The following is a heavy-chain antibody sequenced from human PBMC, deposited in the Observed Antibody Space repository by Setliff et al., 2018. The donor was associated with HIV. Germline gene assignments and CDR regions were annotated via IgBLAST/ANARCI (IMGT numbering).Heavy chain of an antibody. D-gene: IGHD1-26*01. V-gene: IGHV4-39*01. CDR1: GASISSSSYF. J-gene: IGHJ4*02. CDR2: IYYSGST. CDR3: AKHYNVNYYVRKDIDY. Sequence: SETLSLTCTVPGASISSSSYFWGWIRQPPGKGLAWIGSIYYSGSTYYNPSLKSRDTISVDTSKNQFSLKLSSVTAAGPAVYYCAKHYNVNYYVRKDIDYWGQGTLVTVSS.